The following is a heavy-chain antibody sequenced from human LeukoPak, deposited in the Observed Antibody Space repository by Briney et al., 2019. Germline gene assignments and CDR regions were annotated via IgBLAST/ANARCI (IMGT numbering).Heavy chain of an antibody. CDR2: IYYSGST. CDR3: ARDGDSSGWTRSDY. D-gene: IGHD6-19*01. V-gene: IGHV4-39*07. CDR1: AGSISSTSYY. J-gene: IGHJ4*02. Sequence: PSETLSLTCTVSAGSISSTSYYWGWTRQPPGKGLEWIGSIYYSGSTYYNPSLKSRVAISADRSKNQFSLKLSSVTAADTAVYYCARDGDSSGWTRSDYWGQGTLVTVSS.